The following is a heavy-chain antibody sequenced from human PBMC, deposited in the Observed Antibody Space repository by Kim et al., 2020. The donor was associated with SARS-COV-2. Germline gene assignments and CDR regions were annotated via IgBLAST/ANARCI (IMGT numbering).Heavy chain of an antibody. J-gene: IGHJ4*02. V-gene: IGHV1-18*01. Sequence: TNYAQKLQGRVTMTTDTSTSTAYMELRSLRSDDTAVYYCAGAGAAHLPVYWGQGTLVTVSS. D-gene: IGHD6-6*01. CDR3: AGAGAAHLPVY. CDR2: T.